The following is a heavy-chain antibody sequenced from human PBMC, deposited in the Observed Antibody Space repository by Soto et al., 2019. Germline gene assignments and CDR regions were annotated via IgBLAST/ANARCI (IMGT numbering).Heavy chain of an antibody. CDR3: AGNYGSGSYRYYYGMDV. D-gene: IGHD3-10*01. V-gene: IGHV4-59*01. Sequence: PSETLSLTCTVSGGSISSYYWSWIRQSPGKGLEWIGEINHSGSTNYNPSLKSRVTISVDTSKNQFSLKLSSVTAADTAVYYCAGNYGSGSYRYYYGMDVWGQGTTVTVSS. J-gene: IGHJ6*02. CDR1: GGSISSYY. CDR2: INHSGST.